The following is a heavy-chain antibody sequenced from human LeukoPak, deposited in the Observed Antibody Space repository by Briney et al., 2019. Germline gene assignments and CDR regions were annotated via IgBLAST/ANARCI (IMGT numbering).Heavy chain of an antibody. CDR1: RYDFTNNW. D-gene: IGHD3-9*01. V-gene: IGHV5-51*01. CDR3: ARRVLTGSDWFDP. CDR2: VYPPDSDV. Sequence: GESLKISCKGVRYDFTNNWIGWVRQMPGKGLEWMGIVYPPDSDVRYSPSFQGQVTISVDKSISTAYLQWSSLRAADTAIYYCARRVLTGSDWFDPWGQGTLVTVSS. J-gene: IGHJ5*02.